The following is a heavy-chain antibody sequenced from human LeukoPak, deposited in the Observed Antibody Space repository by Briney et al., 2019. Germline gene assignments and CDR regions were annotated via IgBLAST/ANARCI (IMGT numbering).Heavy chain of an antibody. CDR1: GSTFSSYA. J-gene: IGHJ4*02. D-gene: IGHD2-2*01. Sequence: SVKVSCKASGSTFSSYAISWVRQAPGQGLEWMGGIIPIFGTANYAQKFQGRVTITADESTSTAYMELSSLRSEDTAVYYCARGPYCSSTSCYRGAYYFDYWGQGTLVTVSS. CDR3: ARGPYCSSTSCYRGAYYFDY. V-gene: IGHV1-69*13. CDR2: IIPIFGTA.